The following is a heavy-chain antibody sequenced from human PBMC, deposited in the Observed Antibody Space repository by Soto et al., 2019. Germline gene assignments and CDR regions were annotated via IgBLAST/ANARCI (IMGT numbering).Heavy chain of an antibody. Sequence: EVQLVESGGGVVRPGGSLRLACAVSGFSLDEYGMSWVRQAPGKGPEWVSGMHRNGGSTGYADSVKGRFTISRDDAKNSPYLQMNSLRAEDTAFYYCARDHRWGYEYGDYGDSWGHGTLVTVSS. V-gene: IGHV3-20*04. CDR2: MHRNGGST. D-gene: IGHD4-17*01. CDR1: GFSLDEYG. CDR3: ARDHRWGYEYGDYGDS. J-gene: IGHJ5*01.